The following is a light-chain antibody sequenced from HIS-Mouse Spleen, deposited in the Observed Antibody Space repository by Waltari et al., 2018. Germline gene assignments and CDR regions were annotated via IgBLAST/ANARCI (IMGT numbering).Light chain of an antibody. Sequence: NFMLTQPHSVSESPGKTVTISCTGSSGSIASNYVQWYQQRPGRAPTTVIYEDNQRPSGVPDRFAGSIDSSSNSASLAIAGLKTEDEADYYCQSYDSSNSWVFGGGTKLTVL. J-gene: IGLJ3*02. V-gene: IGLV6-57*02. CDR1: SGSIASNY. CDR3: QSYDSSNSWV. CDR2: EDN.